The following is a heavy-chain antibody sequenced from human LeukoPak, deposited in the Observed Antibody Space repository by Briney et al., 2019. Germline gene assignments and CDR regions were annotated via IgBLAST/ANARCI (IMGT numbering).Heavy chain of an antibody. Sequence: SETLSLTCAVYGGSFSGYYWSWIRQPPGKGLEWIGEINHSGSTNYNPSLKSRVTISVDTSKNQFSLKLSSVTAADTAVYYCARVTREAARYWYFDLWGRGTLVTVSS. V-gene: IGHV4-34*01. CDR1: GGSFSGYY. CDR3: ARVTREAARYWYFDL. D-gene: IGHD6-6*01. CDR2: INHSGST. J-gene: IGHJ2*01.